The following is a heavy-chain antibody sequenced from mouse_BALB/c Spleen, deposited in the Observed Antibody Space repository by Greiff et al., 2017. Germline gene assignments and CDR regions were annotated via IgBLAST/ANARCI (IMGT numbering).Heavy chain of an antibody. J-gene: IGHJ2*01. V-gene: IGHV1S126*01. Sequence: VKLQESGPQLVRPGASVKISCKASGYSFTSYWMHWVKQRPGQGLEWIGMIDPSDSETRLNQKFKDKATLTVDKSSSTAYMQLSSPTSEDSAVYYCARRRSTMITSAFFDYWGQGTTLTVSS. CDR1: GYSFTSYW. D-gene: IGHD2-4*01. CDR3: ARRRSTMITSAFFDY. CDR2: IDPSDSET.